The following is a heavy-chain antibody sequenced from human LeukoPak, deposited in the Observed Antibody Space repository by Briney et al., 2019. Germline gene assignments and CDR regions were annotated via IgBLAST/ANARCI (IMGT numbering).Heavy chain of an antibody. V-gene: IGHV3-30*02. D-gene: IGHD3-9*01. J-gene: IGHJ4*02. CDR3: AKERSYDILTGYFDY. CDR1: GFTFSSYG. CDR2: IRYDGSNK. Sequence: PGGSLRLSCAASGFTFSSYGMHWVRQAPGKGLEWVAFIRYDGSNKYYADSVKGRFTISRDNSKNTLYLQMNSLRAEDTAVYYCAKERSYDILTGYFDYWGQGTLVTVSP.